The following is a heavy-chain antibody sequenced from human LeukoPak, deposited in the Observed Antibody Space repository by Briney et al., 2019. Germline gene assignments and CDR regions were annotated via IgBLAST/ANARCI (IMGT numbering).Heavy chain of an antibody. J-gene: IGHJ3*02. V-gene: IGHV3-23*01. D-gene: IGHD4-17*01. CDR2: ISGSGGST. CDR1: GFTFSSYE. Sequence: GGSLRLSCAASGFTFSSYEMNWVRQAPGKGLEWVSAISGSGGSTYYADSVKGRFTISRDNSKNTLYLQMNSLRAEDTAVYYCAKDRVDYGDYTDAFDIWGQGTMVTVSS. CDR3: AKDRVDYGDYTDAFDI.